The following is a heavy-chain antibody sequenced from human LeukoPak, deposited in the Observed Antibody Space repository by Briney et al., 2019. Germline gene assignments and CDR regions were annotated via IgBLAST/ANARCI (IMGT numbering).Heavy chain of an antibody. CDR2: ICAYNGNT. J-gene: IGHJ5*02. CDR1: GYTFTSYG. Sequence: ASVKVSFKASGYTFTSYGISWVRQAPGQELEGMGWICAYNGNTNYAQKLQGRVTMTTDTSTSTAYMELRSLRSDDTAVYYCARVPATIHLNWFDPWGQGTLVTVSS. D-gene: IGHD2-2*02. CDR3: ARVPATIHLNWFDP. V-gene: IGHV1-18*01.